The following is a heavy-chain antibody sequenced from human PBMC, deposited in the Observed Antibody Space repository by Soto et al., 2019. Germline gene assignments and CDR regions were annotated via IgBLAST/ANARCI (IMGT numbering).Heavy chain of an antibody. V-gene: IGHV3-23*01. J-gene: IGHJ4*02. D-gene: IGHD5-18*01. Sequence: VRLSCAASGFTLSSYAMSWVRQAPGKGLEWVSTISGSGSSTYYADSVKGRFTISRDNSNKTLYLQMNSLRAEDTAVYYCAKARYGYSYVSFDYWGQGTLVTVSS. CDR1: GFTLSSYA. CDR2: ISGSGSST. CDR3: AKARYGYSYVSFDY.